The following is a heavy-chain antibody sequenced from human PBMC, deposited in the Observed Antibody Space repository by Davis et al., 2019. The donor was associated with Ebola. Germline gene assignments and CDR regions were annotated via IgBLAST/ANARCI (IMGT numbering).Heavy chain of an antibody. D-gene: IGHD3-10*01. CDR1: GYTFTSYY. CDR3: ARRRYYGSGSYYIDYYYYGMGV. CDR2: INPSGGST. Sequence: ASVKVSCKASGYTFTSYYMHWVRQAPGQGLEWMGIINPSGGSTSYAQKFQGRVTMTRDTSTSTAYMELSSLRSEDTAVYYCARRRYYGSGSYYIDYYYYGMGVWGQGTTVTVSS. J-gene: IGHJ6*02. V-gene: IGHV1-46*01.